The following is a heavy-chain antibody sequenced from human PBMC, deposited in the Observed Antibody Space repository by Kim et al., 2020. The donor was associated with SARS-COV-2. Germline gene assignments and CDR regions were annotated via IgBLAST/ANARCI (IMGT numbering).Heavy chain of an antibody. CDR2: ISSSSSTI. J-gene: IGHJ4*02. Sequence: GGSLRLSCAASGFTFSSYSMNWVRQAPGKGLEWVSYISSSSSTIYYADSVKGRFTISRDNAKNSLYLQMNSLRAEATAVYYCARVRRWFGELEDDYWGQGTLVTVSS. CDR1: GFTFSSYS. V-gene: IGHV3-48*04. D-gene: IGHD3-10*01. CDR3: ARVRRWFGELEDDY.